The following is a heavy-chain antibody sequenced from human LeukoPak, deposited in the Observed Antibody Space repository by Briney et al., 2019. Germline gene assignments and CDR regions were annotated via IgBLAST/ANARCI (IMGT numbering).Heavy chain of an antibody. D-gene: IGHD2-21*02. CDR1: GYTFTSYD. CDR2: MNPNSSNT. J-gene: IGHJ3*02. Sequence: SVKLSFNASGYTFTSYDLNWRRLATRQGHEWMGCMNPNSSNTGYAQKFQGRVTMTRNTSISTAYMELSSLRSEDTAVYYCARPLTAYCGGDCYRDTDDAFDIWGQGTMVTVSS. CDR3: ARPLTAYCGGDCYRDTDDAFDI. V-gene: IGHV1-8*01.